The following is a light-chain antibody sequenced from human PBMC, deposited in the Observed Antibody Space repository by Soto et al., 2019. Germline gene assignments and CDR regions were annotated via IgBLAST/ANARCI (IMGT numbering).Light chain of an antibody. CDR2: AAS. J-gene: IGKJ1*01. Sequence: DIQMTQSPSSLSASVGDRVTITCRAKESVSSYVNWYQQKPGKAPKLLIYAASSVQSGVPARFSGSGSVTDFTLTISGLQPEVFATYCRQQCYSKWTFGQGTKVEIK. CDR3: QQCYSKWT. CDR1: ESVSSY. V-gene: IGKV1-39*01.